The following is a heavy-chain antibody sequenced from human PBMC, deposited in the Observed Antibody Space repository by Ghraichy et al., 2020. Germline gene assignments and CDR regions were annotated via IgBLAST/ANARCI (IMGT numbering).Heavy chain of an antibody. Sequence: GGSLRLSCAASGFNFSDYYMSWIQQAPGKGLEWVSYISSSGSTIYYADSVKGRFTISRDNAKNSLYLQMNSLRAEDTAVYYCARDAVGYIAVAGTRYYYYGMDVWGQGTTVTVSS. J-gene: IGHJ6*02. CDR1: GFNFSDYY. D-gene: IGHD6-19*01. V-gene: IGHV3-11*01. CDR2: ISSSGSTI. CDR3: ARDAVGYIAVAGTRYYYYGMDV.